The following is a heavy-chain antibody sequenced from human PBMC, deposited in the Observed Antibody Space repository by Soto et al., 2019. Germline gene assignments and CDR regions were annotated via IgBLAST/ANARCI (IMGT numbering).Heavy chain of an antibody. Sequence: QVQLVQCGAEVKKPGASVKVSCKASGYTFTSYDINWVRQANGQGLEWMGWMNPNSGNTGYAQKFQGRVTMTRNTSISTAYMELSSLSSEDTAVYYCARGDILTGSHDYWGQGTLVTVSS. V-gene: IGHV1-8*01. D-gene: IGHD3-9*01. J-gene: IGHJ4*02. CDR2: MNPNSGNT. CDR1: GYTFTSYD. CDR3: ARGDILTGSHDY.